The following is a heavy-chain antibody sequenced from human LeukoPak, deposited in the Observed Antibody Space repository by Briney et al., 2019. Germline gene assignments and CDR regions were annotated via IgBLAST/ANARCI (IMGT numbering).Heavy chain of an antibody. J-gene: IGHJ4*02. V-gene: IGHV3-33*06. CDR1: GFTFSSYG. CDR3: AKGESSGWYPDY. D-gene: IGHD6-19*01. Sequence: GGSLRLPCAASGFTFSSYGMHWVRQAPGKGLEWVAVIWYDGSNKYYADSVKGRFTISRDNSKNTLYLQMNSLRAEDTAVYYCAKGESSGWYPDYWGQGTLVTVSS. CDR2: IWYDGSNK.